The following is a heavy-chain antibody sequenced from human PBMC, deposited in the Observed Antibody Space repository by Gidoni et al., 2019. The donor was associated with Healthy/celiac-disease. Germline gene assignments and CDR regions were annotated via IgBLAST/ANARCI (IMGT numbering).Heavy chain of an antibody. Sequence: QVQLVESGGGVVQPGRSLRLSCAASGFTFSSYAMHWVSQAPGQGLEWVAVISYDGSNKYYADSVKCRFTISRDNSKNTLYLQMNSLRAEDTAVYYCAGFVVVPAASDFDYWGQGTLVTVSS. D-gene: IGHD2-2*01. V-gene: IGHV3-30*04. J-gene: IGHJ4*02. CDR1: GFTFSSYA. CDR2: ISYDGSNK. CDR3: AGFVVVPAASDFDY.